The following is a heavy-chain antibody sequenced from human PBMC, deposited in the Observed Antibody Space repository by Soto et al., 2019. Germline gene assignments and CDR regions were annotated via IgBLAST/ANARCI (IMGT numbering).Heavy chain of an antibody. Sequence: ASVKVSCKASGYTFTSCGIHCVRQAPGQRLEWMGWTNAANGDTKYSPKFQGRATITRDTSASTAYMELSSLRSEDTAVYYCVRRHVSATGIDWFDPWGQGTLVTVSS. CDR3: VRRHVSATGIDWFDP. CDR1: GYTFTSCG. D-gene: IGHD6-13*01. CDR2: TNAANGDT. J-gene: IGHJ5*02. V-gene: IGHV1-3*01.